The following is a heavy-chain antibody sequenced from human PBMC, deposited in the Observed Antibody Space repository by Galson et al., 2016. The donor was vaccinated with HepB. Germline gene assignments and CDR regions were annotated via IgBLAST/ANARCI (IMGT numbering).Heavy chain of an antibody. D-gene: IGHD5-18*01. CDR2: IYYSGNT. CDR1: GGSISSYY. J-gene: IGHJ6*03. Sequence: SETLSLTCTVSGGSISSYYWSWIRQPPGRGLDWIGYIYYSGNTNYNPSLKSRVTISVDTSKNQFSLKLNSVTAADTAVYYCAREGSRRGYSYGYYYYYMDGWGKGTTVTVSS. CDR3: AREGSRRGYSYGYYYYYMDG. V-gene: IGHV4-59*01.